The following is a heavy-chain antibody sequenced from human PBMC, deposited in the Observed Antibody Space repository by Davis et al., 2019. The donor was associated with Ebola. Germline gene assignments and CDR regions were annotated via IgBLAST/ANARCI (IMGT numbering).Heavy chain of an antibody. CDR2: INPNSGGT. CDR1: GYTFTGYY. J-gene: IGHJ5*01. Sequence: ASVKVSCKASGYTFTGYYMHWVRQAPGQGLEWMGWINPNSGGTNYAQKFQGRVTMTTGTSRSTAYMELRSLRSDDTAVYYCAREAGATTRIYDSWGQGTLVTVSS. V-gene: IGHV1-2*02. CDR3: AREAGATTRIYDS. D-gene: IGHD1-26*01.